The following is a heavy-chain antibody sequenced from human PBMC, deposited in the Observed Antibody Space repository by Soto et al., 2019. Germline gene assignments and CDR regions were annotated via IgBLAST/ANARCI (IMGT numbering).Heavy chain of an antibody. D-gene: IGHD3-3*01. V-gene: IGHV1-69*13. J-gene: IGHJ4*02. CDR2: IIPIFGTA. CDR1: GGTFSSYA. Sequence: SVKVSCKASGGTFSSYAISWVRQAPGQGLEWMGGIIPIFGTANYAQKFQGRVTITADESTSTAYMELSSLRSEDTAVYYCARDRLRFLSTSPARPEYYFDYWGQGTLVTVSS. CDR3: ARDRLRFLSTSPARPEYYFDY.